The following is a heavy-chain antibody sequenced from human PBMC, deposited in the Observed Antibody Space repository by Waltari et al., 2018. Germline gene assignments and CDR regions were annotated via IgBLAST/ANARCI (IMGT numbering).Heavy chain of an antibody. CDR3: ASMALRRYFDY. CDR2: IYYIGST. CDR1: GGSISSYY. D-gene: IGHD3-10*01. J-gene: IGHJ4*02. Sequence: QVQLQESGPGLVKPSETLSLTCTVSGGSISSYYWSWIRQPPGKGLEWIGYIYYIGSTNYNPSPKSRVTISVDTSKNQLSLKLSSVTAADTAVYYCASMALRRYFDYWGQGTLVTVSS. V-gene: IGHV4-59*01.